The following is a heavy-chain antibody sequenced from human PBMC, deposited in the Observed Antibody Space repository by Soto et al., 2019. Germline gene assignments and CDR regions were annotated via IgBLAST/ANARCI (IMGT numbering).Heavy chain of an antibody. CDR1: GFTFSSYS. J-gene: IGHJ4*02. CDR2: ISSSSSYI. Sequence: PGGSLRLSCAASGFTFSSYSMNWVRQAPGKGLEWVSSISSSSSYIYYADSVKGRFTISRDNAKNSLYLQMNSLRAEDTAVYYCARDIAVAGTRYFDYWGQGTLVTVSS. CDR3: ARDIAVAGTRYFDY. V-gene: IGHV3-21*01. D-gene: IGHD6-19*01.